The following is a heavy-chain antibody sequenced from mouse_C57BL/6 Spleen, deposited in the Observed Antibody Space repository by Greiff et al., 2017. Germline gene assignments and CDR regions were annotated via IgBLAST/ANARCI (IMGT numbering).Heavy chain of an antibody. CDR3: AREGNWYYFDY. CDR2: ISYSGST. D-gene: IGHD2-1*01. V-gene: IGHV3-1*01. J-gene: IGHJ2*01. CDR1: GYSITSGYD. Sequence: EVQLVESGPGMVKPSQSLSLTCTVTGYSITSGYDWHLIRHFPGNQLGWMGYISYSGSTNYNPSLKSRISITHDTSKNHFFLKLNSVTTEDTATYDSAREGNWYYFDYWGQGTTLTVSS.